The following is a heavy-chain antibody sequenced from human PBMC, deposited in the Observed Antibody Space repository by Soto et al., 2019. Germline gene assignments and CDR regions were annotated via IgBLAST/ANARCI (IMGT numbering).Heavy chain of an antibody. D-gene: IGHD6-13*01. CDR1: GYTFTGYY. CDR2: INPNSGGT. Sequence: ASVKVSCKASGYTFTGYYMHWVRQAPGQGLEWMGWINPNSGGTNYAQKFQGWVTMTRDTSISTAYMELSRLRSDDTAVYYCARDSSPPYSSSYYCYYMDVWSKGTTVTVSS. J-gene: IGHJ6*03. CDR3: ARDSSPPYSSSYYCYYMDV. V-gene: IGHV1-2*04.